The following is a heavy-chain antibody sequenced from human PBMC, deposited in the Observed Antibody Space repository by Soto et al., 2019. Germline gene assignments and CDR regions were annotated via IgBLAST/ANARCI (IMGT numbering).Heavy chain of an antibody. CDR2: IYNSGPT. CDR1: GASISSGGYY. J-gene: IGHJ6*02. CDR3: ARDGAVPYGMDV. D-gene: IGHD3-16*01. Sequence: QVQLQESGPGLVKPSQTLSLTCQVSGASISSGGYYWSWIRQQPGKGLEWIGYIYNSGPTYYNPPFKSRVTISVDTSKTQFSLKMASVSAADTAVYYCARDGAVPYGMDVWGHGTTVTVSS. V-gene: IGHV4-31*03.